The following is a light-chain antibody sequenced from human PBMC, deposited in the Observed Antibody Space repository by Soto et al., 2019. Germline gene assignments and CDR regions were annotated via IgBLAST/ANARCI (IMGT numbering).Light chain of an antibody. J-gene: IGKJ1*01. CDR3: LIDFSYFWE. V-gene: IGKV1-9*01. CDR2: AAS. Sequence: IQLTHSPSSLSASVLDRVNITFRASQGISSYLAWYQQKPGKAPKLLIYAASTLQSGVPSRFSGSGSGTEFTLTISSLQTDDFSTYYCLIDFSYFWEFGQGTKVDIK. CDR1: QGISSY.